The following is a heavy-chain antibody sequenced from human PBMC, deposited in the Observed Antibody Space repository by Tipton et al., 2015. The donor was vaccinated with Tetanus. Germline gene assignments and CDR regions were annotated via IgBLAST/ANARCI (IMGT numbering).Heavy chain of an antibody. V-gene: IGHV4-34*01. Sequence: TLSLTCAVYGGSFSGYNWSWIRQPPGKGLEWIGDINHSGSTNYSPSLKSRVTISVDTSKNQFSLNLNSVTAADTAIYYCARGLTSPPMGVWFDPWGQGTLVTVSS. J-gene: IGHJ5*02. CDR1: GGSFSGYN. CDR3: ARGLTSPPMGVWFDP. CDR2: INHSGST. D-gene: IGHD2-2*01.